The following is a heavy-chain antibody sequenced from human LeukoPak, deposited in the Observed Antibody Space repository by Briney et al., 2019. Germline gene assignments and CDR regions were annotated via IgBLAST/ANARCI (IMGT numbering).Heavy chain of an antibody. D-gene: IGHD6-13*01. J-gene: IGHJ5*02. CDR2: IRYDGSNK. CDR3: ARGAAAGTYNWFDP. CDR1: RFXFSSYG. Sequence: GRSLRLSCAASRFXFSSYGMHWVRQAPGKGQEWVAVIRYDGSNKYYADSVKGRFTISRDNSKNTLYLQMNSLRAEDTAVYYCARGAAAGTYNWFDPWGQGTLVTVSS. V-gene: IGHV3-33*01.